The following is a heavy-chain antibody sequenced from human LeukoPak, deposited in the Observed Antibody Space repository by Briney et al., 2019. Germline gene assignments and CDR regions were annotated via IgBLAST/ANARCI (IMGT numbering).Heavy chain of an antibody. V-gene: IGHV4-59*01. CDR3: ARAVRIFGVVNLAFDY. D-gene: IGHD3-3*01. J-gene: IGHJ4*02. CDR1: GGSISSYY. CDR2: IYYSGST. Sequence: PSETLSLTCTVSGGSISSYYWSWIRQPPGKGLEWIGYIYYSGSTNYNPSLKSRVTISVDTSKNQFSLKLSSVTAADTAVYYCARAVRIFGVVNLAFDYWGQGTLSPSPQ.